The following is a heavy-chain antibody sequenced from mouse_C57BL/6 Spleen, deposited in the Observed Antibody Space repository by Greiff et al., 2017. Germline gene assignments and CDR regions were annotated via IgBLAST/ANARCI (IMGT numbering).Heavy chain of an antibody. Sequence: QVQLKESGAELARPGASVKLSCKASGYTFTSYGISWVKQRTGQGLEWIGEIYPRSGNTYYNEKFKGKATLTADKSSSTAYMELRSLTSEDSAVYFCARPLYYGYDGRPDWYFDVWGTGTTVTVSS. CDR3: ARPLYYGYDGRPDWYFDV. J-gene: IGHJ1*03. CDR1: GYTFTSYG. D-gene: IGHD2-2*01. V-gene: IGHV1-81*01. CDR2: IYPRSGNT.